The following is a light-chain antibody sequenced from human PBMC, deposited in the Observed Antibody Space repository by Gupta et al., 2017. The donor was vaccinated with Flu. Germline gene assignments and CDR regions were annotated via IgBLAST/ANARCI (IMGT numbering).Light chain of an antibody. CDR3: QQEDSYPET. CDR2: EAS. CDR1: ETISSW. V-gene: IGKV1-5*03. J-gene: IGKJ1*01. Sequence: DIQMTQSPSTLSASVGDRITITCRASETISSWLAWYQQKPGKPPKLLISEASSLQYGVPSRFSGSGSRTEFTLTINSLQPDDFATYYCQQEDSYPETFGQGTKVE.